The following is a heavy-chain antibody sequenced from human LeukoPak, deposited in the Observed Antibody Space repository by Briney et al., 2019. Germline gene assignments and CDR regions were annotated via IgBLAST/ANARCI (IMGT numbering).Heavy chain of an antibody. D-gene: IGHD6-13*01. CDR1: GFTFDDYA. CDR3: AKDRGQQPGTRLDY. CDR2: ISWNSGSI. Sequence: SLRLSCAASGFTFDDYAMRWVRHAPGKGLEWVSGISWNSGSIGYADSVKGRFTISRDNAKNSLYLQMNSLRAEDTALYYCAKDRGQQPGTRLDYWGQGTLVIVSS. J-gene: IGHJ4*02. V-gene: IGHV3-9*01.